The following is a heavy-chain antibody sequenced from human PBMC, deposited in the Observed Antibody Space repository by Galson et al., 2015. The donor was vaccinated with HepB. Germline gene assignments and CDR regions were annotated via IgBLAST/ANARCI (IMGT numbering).Heavy chain of an antibody. CDR3: ARTERGGPPNDYLGYYYGMDV. CDR1: GFSLSTSGMC. J-gene: IGHJ6*02. V-gene: IGHV2-70*11. D-gene: IGHD1-1*01. CDR2: IDWDDDK. Sequence: PALVKPTQTLTLTCTFSGFSLSTSGMCVSWIRQPPGKALEWLARIDWDDDKYYSTSLKTRLTISKDTSKNQVVPTMTNMDPVDTATDYCARTERGGPPNDYLGYYYGMDVWGQGTTVTVSS.